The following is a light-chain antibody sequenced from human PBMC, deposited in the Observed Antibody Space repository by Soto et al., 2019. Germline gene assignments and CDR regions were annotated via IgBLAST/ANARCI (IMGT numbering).Light chain of an antibody. Sequence: EILLTQSPATLSVSPGETATLSCRASQNVLSDLAWYQQKPGQAPRLLVYGATTRATDAPAKFRGSGSGTEFSLTISSLQSEDFATYDCQQYRSWPRTFGQGSKVEI. J-gene: IGKJ1*01. CDR1: QNVLSD. V-gene: IGKV3-15*01. CDR3: QQYRSWPRT. CDR2: GAT.